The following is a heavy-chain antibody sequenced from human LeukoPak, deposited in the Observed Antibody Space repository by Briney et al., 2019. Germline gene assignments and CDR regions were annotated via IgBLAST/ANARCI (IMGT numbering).Heavy chain of an antibody. CDR3: AKDLDY. Sequence: GRSLRLSCAASGFTFSSYGMHWVRQAPGKGLEWVAVISYDGSNRYYADSVKGRFTISRDNSKSTLYLQMNSLRAEDTAVYYCAKDLDYWGQGTLVTVSS. V-gene: IGHV3-30*18. J-gene: IGHJ4*02. CDR2: ISYDGSNR. CDR1: GFTFSSYG.